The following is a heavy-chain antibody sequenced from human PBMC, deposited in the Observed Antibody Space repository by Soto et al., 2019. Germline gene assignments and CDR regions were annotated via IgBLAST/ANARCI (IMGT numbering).Heavy chain of an antibody. V-gene: IGHV5-51*01. D-gene: IGHD3-16*02. CDR1: GYSFSNYW. CDR3: ARLLCLSATCYTGSRPFFDY. J-gene: IGHJ4*02. Sequence: GESLKISCKGSGYSFSNYWIAWLRQAPGKDLEWVGVIYPAASDARYSPSFQGQVTISVDNSISTAYLQWSSLTASDTAIYYCARLLCLSATCYTGSRPFFDYWGRGALVTVSS. CDR2: IYPAASDA.